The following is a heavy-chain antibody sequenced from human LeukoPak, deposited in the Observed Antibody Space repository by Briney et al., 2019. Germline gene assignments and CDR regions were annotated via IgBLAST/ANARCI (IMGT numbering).Heavy chain of an antibody. D-gene: IGHD3-9*01. CDR2: ISSNGGNT. V-gene: IGHV3-64*01. Sequence: GGSLRLSCAASGFTFSSYVMHWVRQAPGKGLEYVSAISSNGGNTYYANSVKGRFTISRDNSKNTLYLQMNSLRAEDTAVYYCAREGGGILTGYYYENSGYFDYWGQGALVTVSS. CDR3: AREGGGILTGYYYENSGYFDY. J-gene: IGHJ4*02. CDR1: GFTFSSYV.